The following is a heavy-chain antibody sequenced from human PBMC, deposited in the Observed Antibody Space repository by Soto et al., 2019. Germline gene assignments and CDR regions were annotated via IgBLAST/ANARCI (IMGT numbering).Heavy chain of an antibody. J-gene: IGHJ4*02. CDR2: ITYDGSNK. CDR3: ARDPLPLDEHYYDSSGFFDY. Sequence: PGGSLRLSCAASGFTLSGYWMTWVRQAPGKGLEWVAVITYDGSNKYYADSVKGRFTISRDNSKNTLYLQMNSLRAEDTAVYYCARDPLPLDEHYYDSSGFFDYWGQGTLVTVSS. D-gene: IGHD3-22*01. V-gene: IGHV3-30-3*01. CDR1: GFTLSGYW.